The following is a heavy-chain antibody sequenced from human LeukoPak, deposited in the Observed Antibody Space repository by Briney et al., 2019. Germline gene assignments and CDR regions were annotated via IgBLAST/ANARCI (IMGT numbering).Heavy chain of an antibody. Sequence: GESLKISCKGSGYTFTKYWIVWVRQMSGKGLEWMGIIYPGDSDTRDSPSFQGQVTMSVDKSISTAYLQWRSLKASDTAMYYCARGSVDTAMTFDYWGQGTLVTVSS. CDR2: IYPGDSDT. CDR1: GYTFTKYW. D-gene: IGHD5-18*01. CDR3: ARGSVDTAMTFDY. V-gene: IGHV5-51*01. J-gene: IGHJ4*02.